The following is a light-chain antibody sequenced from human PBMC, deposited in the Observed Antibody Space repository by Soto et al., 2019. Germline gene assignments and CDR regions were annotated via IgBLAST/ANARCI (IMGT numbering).Light chain of an antibody. J-gene: IGLJ1*01. CDR1: SSDVGSRNL. V-gene: IGLV2-23*01. Sequence: QSVLTQPASVSGSPGQSITISCTGTSSDVGSRNLVSWYQQYPGKAPKLIIFEASKRPSGVFNRFSASKSGSTASLTISGLQAEDEADDYCCSRAASSTYVFGTGSMGTGL. CDR2: EAS. CDR3: CSRAASSTYV.